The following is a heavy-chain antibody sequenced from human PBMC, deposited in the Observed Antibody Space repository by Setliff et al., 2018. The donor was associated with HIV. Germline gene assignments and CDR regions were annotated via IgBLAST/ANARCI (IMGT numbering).Heavy chain of an antibody. CDR3: ARMISYSPYFDY. Sequence: SGPTLVNPTQTLTLICTFSGFSLSTSRMCVSWIRQPPGKALEWLARIDWDDEKLYSTSLKTRLTISKDTSKNQVVLKMTNVDPVDTATYYCARMISYSPYFDYWGQGTLVTV. V-gene: IGHV2-70*17. J-gene: IGHJ4*02. D-gene: IGHD1-26*01. CDR1: GFSLSTSRMC. CDR2: IDWDDEK.